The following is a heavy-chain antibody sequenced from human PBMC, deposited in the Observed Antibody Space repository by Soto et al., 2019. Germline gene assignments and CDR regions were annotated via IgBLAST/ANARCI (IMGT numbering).Heavy chain of an antibody. CDR1: GFTFSSYS. CDR3: ARDPGIAVSGTLLYYYYGMAV. Sequence: LRLSCAAPGFTFSSYSMNWVRQAPGKGLEWVSYISSSSSTIYYADSVKGRFTISRDNAKNSLYLQMNSLRDEDTAVYYCARDPGIAVSGTLLYYYYGMAVRGPGTTVTGSS. V-gene: IGHV3-48*02. D-gene: IGHD6-19*01. CDR2: ISSSSSTI. J-gene: IGHJ6*02.